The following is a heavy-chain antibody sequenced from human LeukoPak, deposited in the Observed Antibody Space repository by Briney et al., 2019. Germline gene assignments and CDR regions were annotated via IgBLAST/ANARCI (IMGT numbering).Heavy chain of an antibody. J-gene: IGHJ3*02. CDR3: ARIYCARGAYYWRAFDI. Sequence: SETLSLTFTVSGGSISTYYWSWIGQPPGKGLEWIAYIYNSGSTNSNPSLKSRVTISVDTSKNQFSLRLSSVTAADTAVYYCARIYCARGAYYWRAFDIWGQGTMVSVSS. V-gene: IGHV4-59*01. D-gene: IGHD3-22*01. CDR2: IYNSGST. CDR1: GGSISTYY.